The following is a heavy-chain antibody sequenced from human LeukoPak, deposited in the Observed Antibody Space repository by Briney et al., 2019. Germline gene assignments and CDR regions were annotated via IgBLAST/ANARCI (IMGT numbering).Heavy chain of an antibody. V-gene: IGHV1-2*04. CDR3: ARGQGGDYVPPSGYYGMDV. D-gene: IGHD4-17*01. CDR2: INPNSGGT. J-gene: IGHJ6*02. CDR1: GYTFTGYY. Sequence: ASVKVSCKASGYTFTGYYMHWVRQAPGQGLEWMGWINPNSGGTNYAQKFQGWVTMTRDTSISTAYMELSRLRSDDMAVYYCARGQGGDYVPPSGYYGMDVWGQGTTVTVSS.